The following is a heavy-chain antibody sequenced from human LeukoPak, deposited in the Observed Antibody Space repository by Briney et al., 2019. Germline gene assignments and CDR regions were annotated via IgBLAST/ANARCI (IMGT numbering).Heavy chain of an antibody. J-gene: IGHJ4*02. CDR2: IKQDGSEK. V-gene: IGHV3-7*03. D-gene: IGHD3-22*01. CDR3: ARSADSSGYFREITLYYFDY. CDR1: GFTFSTYW. Sequence: GGSLRLSCAASGFTFSTYWMTWVRQAPGKGLEWVANIKQDGSEKNYVDSVKGRFTISRDNAKNSLDLQMNSLRAEDTAVYYCARSADSSGYFREITLYYFDYWGQGTLVTVSS.